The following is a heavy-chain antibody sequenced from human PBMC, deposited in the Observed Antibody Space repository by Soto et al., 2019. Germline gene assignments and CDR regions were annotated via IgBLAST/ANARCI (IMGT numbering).Heavy chain of an antibody. V-gene: IGHV1-2*02. J-gene: IGHJ1*01. CDR3: APSNGSLSFQH. Sequence: GASVKVSCKASGYTFTGDSMHWVRHTPGQGLEWMGWINPNSGDTNYARNFQGRVNMSTDTSTSPAYMVVSRLRSDDTAMYCCAPSNGSLSFQHWGQGTLVTVSS. CDR1: GYTFTGDS. CDR2: INPNSGDT. D-gene: IGHD1-26*01.